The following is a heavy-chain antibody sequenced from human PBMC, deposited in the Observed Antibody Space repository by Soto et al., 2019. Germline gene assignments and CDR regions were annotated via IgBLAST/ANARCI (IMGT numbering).Heavy chain of an antibody. CDR1: GFTFSDYY. D-gene: IGHD3-22*01. Sequence: GGSLRLSCAASGFTFSDYYRSWIRQDPGKGLECVSYISSSSSYTNYADSVKGRFTISRDNAKNSLYLQMNSLRAEDTAVYYFARWAPPYDSSGYYAYWGQGTLVTVSS. CDR2: ISSSSSYT. J-gene: IGHJ4*02. V-gene: IGHV3-11*06. CDR3: ARWAPPYDSSGYYAY.